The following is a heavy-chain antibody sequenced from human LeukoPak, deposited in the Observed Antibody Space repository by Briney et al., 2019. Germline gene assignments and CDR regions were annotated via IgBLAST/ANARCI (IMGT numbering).Heavy chain of an antibody. CDR3: ARVLYGSGSP. J-gene: IGHJ5*02. V-gene: IGHV3-53*01. CDR1: GFTVSSNY. CDR2: IYSGGST. D-gene: IGHD3-10*01. Sequence: SGGSLRLSCAASGFTVSSNYMSWVRQAPGKGLEWVSAIYSGGSTYYADSVKGRFTISRDNSKNMLYLQMNSLRAEDTAVYYCARVLYGSGSPWGQGTLVTVSS.